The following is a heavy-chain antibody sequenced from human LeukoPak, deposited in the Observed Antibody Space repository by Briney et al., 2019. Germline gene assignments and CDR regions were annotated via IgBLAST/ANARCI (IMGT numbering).Heavy chain of an antibody. D-gene: IGHD2-2*01. Sequence: GGSLRLSCAASGFTFSSYGMHWVRQAPGKGLEWVAFIRYDGSNKYYADSVKGRFTISRDNSKNTLYLQMNSLRAEDTAVYYCAKDFEDCSSTSCYLGSWFDPWGQGTLVTVSS. CDR3: AKDFEDCSSTSCYLGSWFDP. V-gene: IGHV3-30*02. CDR1: GFTFSSYG. CDR2: IRYDGSNK. J-gene: IGHJ5*02.